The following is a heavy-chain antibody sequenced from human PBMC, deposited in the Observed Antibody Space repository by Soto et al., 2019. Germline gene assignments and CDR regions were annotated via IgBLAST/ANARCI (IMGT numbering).Heavy chain of an antibody. Sequence: QVQLQESGPGLVKPSETLSLNCTVSGGSISSYYWSWIRQSPGKGLEWIGYIYYSGSTNYNPSLKSRVTISVDTSKNQFSLELNSVTAADTAVYFCARGSSGWPPRLDYWGQGTLVTVSS. CDR2: IYYSGST. CDR3: ARGSSGWPPRLDY. D-gene: IGHD6-19*01. CDR1: GGSISSYY. J-gene: IGHJ4*02. V-gene: IGHV4-59*01.